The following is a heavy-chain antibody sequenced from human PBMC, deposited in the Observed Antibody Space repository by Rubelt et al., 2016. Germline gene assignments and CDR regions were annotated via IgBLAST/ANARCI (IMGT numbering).Heavy chain of an antibody. V-gene: IGHV4-34*01. Sequence: QVQLQQWGAGLLKPSETLSLTCAVYGGSFSGYYWSWIRQPPGKGLEWIGEINHSGSTNYNTSLKRWVTVSIDTAKNQFSRRLRAVTGADTAVYYCARGDYYYFDYWGQGTLVTVSS. J-gene: IGHJ4*02. CDR3: ARGDYYYFDY. CDR1: GGSFSGYY. D-gene: IGHD2-21*02. CDR2: INHSGST.